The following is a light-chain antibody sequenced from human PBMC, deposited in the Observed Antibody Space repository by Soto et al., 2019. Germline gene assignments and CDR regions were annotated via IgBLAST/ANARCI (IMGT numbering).Light chain of an antibody. V-gene: IGKV1-39*01. CDR2: AAS. CDR3: QQSYSTPPT. CDR1: QSISSY. Sequence: DIPMTQSPSSLSASVGDRVTITCRASQSISSYLNWYQQKPGKAPKLLIYAASSLQSGVPSRFSGSVSGTDFTLTIISLQPEDFATYYCQQSYSTPPTFGQGTKVEIK. J-gene: IGKJ1*01.